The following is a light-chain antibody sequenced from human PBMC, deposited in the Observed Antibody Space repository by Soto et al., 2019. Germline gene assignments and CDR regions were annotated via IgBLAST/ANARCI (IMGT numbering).Light chain of an antibody. CDR1: QSVSSSY. J-gene: IGKJ1*01. CDR3: QQYGSSPET. CDR2: GAS. Sequence: EIVLTQARDTLSLSPGERATLSCRASQSVSSSYLAWYQQKTGQAPRLLIYGASSRATGIPDRFSGRGSGTDFTLTISRLEPEDFAVYYCQQYGSSPETFGQGTKVDI. V-gene: IGKV3-20*01.